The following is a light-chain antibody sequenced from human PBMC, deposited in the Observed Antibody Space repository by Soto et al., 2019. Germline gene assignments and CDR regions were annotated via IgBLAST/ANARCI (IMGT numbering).Light chain of an antibody. CDR2: GAS. CDR3: QQSYNIPLC. J-gene: IGKJ5*01. CDR1: QSIGSY. V-gene: IGKV1-39*01. Sequence: DIQMTQSPSSLSASVGDRVTITCRASQSIGSYLNWYQHKPGKAPDLLIYGASSLESGVPSRFSGSGSGTEFAITISCLQPEDFATYYCQQSYNIPLCFGQGTRLEIK.